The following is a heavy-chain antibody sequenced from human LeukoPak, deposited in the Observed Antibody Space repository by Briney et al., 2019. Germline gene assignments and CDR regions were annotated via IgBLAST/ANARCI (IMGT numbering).Heavy chain of an antibody. Sequence: RPSETLSPTCTVSGGSISSYYWSWIRQPPGKGLEWIGYIYYSGSTNYNPSLKSRVTISVDTSKNQFSLKLSSVTAADTAVYYCARDRGGSFDYWGQGTLVTVSS. CDR3: ARDRGGSFDY. D-gene: IGHD2-15*01. CDR2: IYYSGST. J-gene: IGHJ4*02. CDR1: GGSISSYY. V-gene: IGHV4-59*01.